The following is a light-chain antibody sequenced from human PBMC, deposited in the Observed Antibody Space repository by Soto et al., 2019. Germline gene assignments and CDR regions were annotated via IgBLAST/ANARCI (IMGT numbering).Light chain of an antibody. CDR1: QSISSSY. V-gene: IGKV3-20*01. CDR2: GTF. J-gene: IGKJ1*01. Sequence: EVVLTQSPVTLSLSPGDRATLSCRASQSISSSYLAWYQQKPGQAPRLLIYGTFNRATGIPDRFSGDGSGTDFTLTINRLEPEDFAEYCCQRWGLSPRTCGQGTKVEV. CDR3: QRWGLSPRT.